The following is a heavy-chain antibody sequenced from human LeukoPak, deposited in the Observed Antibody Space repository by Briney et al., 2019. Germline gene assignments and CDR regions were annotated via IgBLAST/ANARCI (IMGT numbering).Heavy chain of an antibody. CDR2: ISWNSRSI. CDR3: AKDMSVAGTDGFDY. CDR1: GFTFDDYA. Sequence: GRSLRLSCAASGFTFDDYAMHWVRQAPGKGLEWVSGISWNSRSIGYADSVKGRFTISRDNAKNSLYLQMNSLRAEDTALYYCAKDMSVAGTDGFDYWGQGTLVTVSS. V-gene: IGHV3-9*01. D-gene: IGHD6-19*01. J-gene: IGHJ4*02.